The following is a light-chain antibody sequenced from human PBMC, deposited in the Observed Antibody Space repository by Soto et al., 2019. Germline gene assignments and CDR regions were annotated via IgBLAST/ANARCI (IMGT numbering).Light chain of an antibody. J-gene: IGKJ5*01. CDR3: QQFNTYPLT. V-gene: IGKV1-13*02. CDR2: DVS. Sequence: AIKLTQSPSSLSASVGDRVTITCRASQDIRGALAWYQQKPGKPPKLLIFDVSSLHSGVPSRFSGSGSGTDFTITIRSLQPEDFATYFCQQFNTYPLTFGQGTRLEIK. CDR1: QDIRGA.